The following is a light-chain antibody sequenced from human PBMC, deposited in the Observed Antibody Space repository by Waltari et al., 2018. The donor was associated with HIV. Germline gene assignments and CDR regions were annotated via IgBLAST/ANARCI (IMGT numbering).Light chain of an antibody. CDR1: SSNIGNNY. Sequence: QSVLTQPPSVSAAPGQKVTISCSGSSSNIGNNYVSWYQQHPGTAPKLLIYDNNKRPSGIPDRFSGSKSGTSATLGITGPQTGDEADYYCGTWDSSLSAGVFGGGTKLTVL. CDR3: GTWDSSLSAGV. V-gene: IGLV1-51*01. CDR2: DNN. J-gene: IGLJ3*02.